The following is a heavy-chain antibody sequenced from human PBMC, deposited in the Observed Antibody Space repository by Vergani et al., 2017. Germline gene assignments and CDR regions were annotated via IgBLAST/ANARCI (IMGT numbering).Heavy chain of an antibody. D-gene: IGHD3-10*01. CDR1: GFSFNSYW. CDR2: IKSDGSIT. CDR3: ARARCIETYYMYYCLDS. J-gene: IGHJ5*01. Sequence: DVHLAESGGGVFQPGGSLRLSCSASGFSFNSYWMHWVRQVPGKGLLWVSRIKSDGSITAYADSVKGRFTISRDNAQNTLYLQMNSLRVADTGVYYCARARCIETYYMYYCLDSWGQGTMVTVSS. V-gene: IGHV3-74*03.